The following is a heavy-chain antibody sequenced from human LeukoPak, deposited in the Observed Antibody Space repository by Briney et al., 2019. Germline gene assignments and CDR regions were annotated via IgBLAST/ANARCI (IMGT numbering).Heavy chain of an antibody. V-gene: IGHV4-59*01. Sequence: SETLSLTCTVSGGSISSYYWSWIRQPPGKALEWIGYSHYSGITNYNPSLKSRVTISVDTSKNQFSLKLSSVTAADTAVYYCARVKKYSSSSGTNYFHMDVWGKGTTVTVSS. J-gene: IGHJ6*03. CDR2: SHYSGIT. CDR1: GGSISSYY. CDR3: ARVKKYSSSSGTNYFHMDV. D-gene: IGHD6-6*01.